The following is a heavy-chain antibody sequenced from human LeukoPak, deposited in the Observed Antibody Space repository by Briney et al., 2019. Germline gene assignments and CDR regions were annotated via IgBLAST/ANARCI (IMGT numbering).Heavy chain of an antibody. D-gene: IGHD5-12*01. Sequence: QTGGSLRLSCAASGFTFSAYWMHWVRQAPGKGLVWVSRIDTDGSSTTYADSVKGRFTISRNNAKNTLYLQVNSLRAEDTAVYYCTRGYAGIDYWGQGTLVTVSS. CDR1: GFTFSAYW. CDR3: TRGYAGIDY. V-gene: IGHV3-74*01. J-gene: IGHJ4*02. CDR2: IDTDGSST.